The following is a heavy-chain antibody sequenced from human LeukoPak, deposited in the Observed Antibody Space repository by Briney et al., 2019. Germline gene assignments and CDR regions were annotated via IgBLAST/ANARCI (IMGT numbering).Heavy chain of an antibody. CDR3: ARRVKGIAAATGAYNWFDP. V-gene: IGHV3-7*01. D-gene: IGHD6-13*01. J-gene: IGHJ5*02. CDR2: IKQDGSEK. CDR1: GFTFSSYW. Sequence: GGSLRLSCAASGFTFSSYWMSWVRQAPGKGLEWVANIKQDGSEKYYVDSVKGRFTISRDNAKNTLYLQMNSLRAEDTAVYYCARRVKGIAAATGAYNWFDPWGQGTLVTVSS.